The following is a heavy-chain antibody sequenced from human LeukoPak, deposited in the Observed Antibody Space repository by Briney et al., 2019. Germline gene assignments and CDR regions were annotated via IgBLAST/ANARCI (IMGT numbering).Heavy chain of an antibody. CDR3: AKDLAFGITLRRGSNSHKGY. V-gene: IGHV3-9*01. CDR1: GFTFDDYA. Sequence: GRSLRLSCAASGFTFDDYAMHWVRQAPGKGLEWVSVISWNSGTIAYADSVKGRFTISRDNAKNSLYLQVNSLRAEDTALYYCAKDLAFGITLRRGSNSHKGYWGQGTLVTVSS. J-gene: IGHJ4*02. D-gene: IGHD3-10*01. CDR2: ISWNSGTI.